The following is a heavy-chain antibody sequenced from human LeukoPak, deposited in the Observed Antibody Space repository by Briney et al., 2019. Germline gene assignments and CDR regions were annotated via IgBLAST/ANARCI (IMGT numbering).Heavy chain of an antibody. Sequence: GGSLRLSCAASGFTFSSYWMHWVRQAPGKGLVWVSRINPDGTNTDYADSVKGRFTISRDNAKNTLYLQMNSLRAEDAAVYFCVSHDYGDYYVGGGQGTLVTVSS. CDR2: INPDGTNT. V-gene: IGHV3-74*01. CDR3: VSHDYGDYYVG. CDR1: GFTFSSYW. D-gene: IGHD4-17*01. J-gene: IGHJ4*02.